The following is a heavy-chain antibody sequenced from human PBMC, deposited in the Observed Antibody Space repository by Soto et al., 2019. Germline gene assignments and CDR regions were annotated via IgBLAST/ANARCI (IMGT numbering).Heavy chain of an antibody. J-gene: IGHJ6*02. CDR2: IYHSGST. CDR3: ARDDCSGGSCYSDYGMDV. CDR1: GYSISSGYY. V-gene: IGHV4-38-2*01. D-gene: IGHD2-15*01. Sequence: PSETLSLTCAVSGYSISSGYYWGLIRQPPGKGLEWIGSIYHSGSTYYNPSLKSRVTISVDTSKNQFSLKLSSVTAADTAVYYCARDDCSGGSCYSDYGMDVWGQGTTVTVSS.